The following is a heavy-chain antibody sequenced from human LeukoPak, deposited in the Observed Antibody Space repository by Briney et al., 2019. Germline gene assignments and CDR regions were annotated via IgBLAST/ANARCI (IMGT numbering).Heavy chain of an antibody. CDR2: IYYSGST. D-gene: IGHD6-13*01. CDR3: ARLYSSSWYQIDY. J-gene: IGHJ4*02. V-gene: IGHV4-59*01. Sequence: PSETLSLTCTVSGGSISSYYWSWIRQPPGKGLEWIGYIYYSGSTNYNPSLKSRVTISVGTSKNQFSLKLSSVTAADTAVYYCARLYSSSWYQIDYWGQGTLVTVSS. CDR1: GGSISSYY.